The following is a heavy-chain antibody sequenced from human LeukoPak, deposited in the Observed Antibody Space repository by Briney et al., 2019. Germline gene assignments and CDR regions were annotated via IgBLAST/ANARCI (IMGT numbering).Heavy chain of an antibody. V-gene: IGHV4-39*01. CDR3: ARHGRYCSSTSCYTGIDY. D-gene: IGHD2-2*02. CDR1: GGSISSSSYY. CDR2: IYYSGST. Sequence: SETLSLTCTVSGGSISSSSYYWGWIRQPPGKGLEWIGSIYYSGSTYYNPSLKSRVTISVDTSKNQFSLKLSSVTAADTAVYYCARHGRYCSSTSCYTGIDYWGQGTLVTVS. J-gene: IGHJ4*02.